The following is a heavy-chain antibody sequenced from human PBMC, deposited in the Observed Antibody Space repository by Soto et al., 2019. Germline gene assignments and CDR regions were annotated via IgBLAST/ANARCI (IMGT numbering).Heavy chain of an antibody. D-gene: IGHD2-8*01. CDR2: ISSSSSYI. Sequence: EVQLVESGGGLVKPGGSLRLSCAASGFTFSSYSMNWVRQAPGKGLEWVSSISSSSSYIYYADSVKGRFTISRDNAKNSRYLQRNSLRAEDTAVYYCARLGYCTNGVGYSLDYYYYRDVWGKGTTVTVSS. CDR3: ARLGYCTNGVGYSLDYYYYRDV. CDR1: GFTFSSYS. V-gene: IGHV3-21*01. J-gene: IGHJ6*03.